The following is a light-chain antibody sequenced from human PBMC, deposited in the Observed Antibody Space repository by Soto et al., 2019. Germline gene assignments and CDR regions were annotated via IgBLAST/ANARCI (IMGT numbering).Light chain of an antibody. CDR2: DAS. CDR3: QQYGSSPRT. CDR1: QSVSTY. V-gene: IGKV3-20*01. J-gene: IGKJ5*01. Sequence: EIVLTQSPATLSLSPGERATLSCRASQSVSTYLAWYQQRPGQAPRLLIYDASYRATDIPPRFSGSGSGTDFTLTISRLEPEDFAVYYCQQYGSSPRTFGQGTRLEIK.